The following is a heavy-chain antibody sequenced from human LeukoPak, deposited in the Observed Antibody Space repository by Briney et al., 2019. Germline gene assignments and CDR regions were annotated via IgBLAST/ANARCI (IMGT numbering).Heavy chain of an antibody. CDR1: GFRFGYNA. Sequence: PGGSLRLSCAASGFRFGYNAMNWVRQAPGKGLDWVSGISGSGNNTYYSESVRGRFTISRDNSKNTVYLQMTSLSADDTALYYCAKTAMIKVIATSYPKGLNYWGQGALVTVSS. D-gene: IGHD2-21*01. V-gene: IGHV3-23*01. J-gene: IGHJ4*02. CDR2: ISGSGNNT. CDR3: AKTAMIKVIATSYPKGLNY.